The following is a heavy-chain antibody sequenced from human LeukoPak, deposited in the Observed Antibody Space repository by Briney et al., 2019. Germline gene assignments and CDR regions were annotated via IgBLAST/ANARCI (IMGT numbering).Heavy chain of an antibody. CDR3: ATQRPVHDSSGLPPPPDDY. J-gene: IGHJ4*02. CDR1: GGTFSSYA. CDR2: IIPIFGTA. V-gene: IGHV1-69*13. Sequence: GASVKVSCKASGGTFSSYAISWVRQAPGQGLEWMGGIIPIFGTANYAQKFQGRVTITADESTSTAYMELSSLRSEDTAVYYCATQRPVHDSSGLPPPPDDYWGQGTLVTVSS. D-gene: IGHD3-22*01.